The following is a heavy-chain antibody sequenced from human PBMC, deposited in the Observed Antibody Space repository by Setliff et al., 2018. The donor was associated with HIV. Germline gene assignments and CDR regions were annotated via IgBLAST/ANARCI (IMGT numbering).Heavy chain of an antibody. CDR3: ARAPAVTTSLFFDY. CDR2: IHSGGST. CDR1: GFTFSSYA. D-gene: IGHD4-17*01. J-gene: IGHJ4*02. V-gene: IGHV3-66*01. Sequence: GGSLRLSCAASGFTFSSYALSWVRQAPGKGLEWVSVIHSGGSTFYADSVKGRFTISRDNSKNTVYLQMNSLRAEDTAVYYCARAPAVTTSLFFDYWGQGTLVTVSS.